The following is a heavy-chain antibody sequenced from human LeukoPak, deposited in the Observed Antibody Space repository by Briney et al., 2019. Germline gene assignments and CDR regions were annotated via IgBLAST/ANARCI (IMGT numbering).Heavy chain of an antibody. CDR1: RFTFSSYW. CDR3: ARDQRTGEPHN. CDR2: IKQDGSEK. Sequence: PGGSLRLSCAASRFTFSSYWMSWVRQAPGKGLEWVANIKQDGSEKYYVDSVKGRFTISRDNAKNSLYLQMNSLRAEDTAVYYCARDQRTGEPHNWGQGTLVTVSS. J-gene: IGHJ4*02. D-gene: IGHD7-27*01. V-gene: IGHV3-7*01.